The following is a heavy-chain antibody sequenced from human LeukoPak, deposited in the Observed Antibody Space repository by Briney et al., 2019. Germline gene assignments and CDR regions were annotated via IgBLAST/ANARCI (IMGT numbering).Heavy chain of an antibody. D-gene: IGHD3-22*01. V-gene: IGHV3-9*01. CDR1: GFTFDGFA. CDR3: AREDNDSSGYYYFFDY. CDR2: INWNSGSI. Sequence: PGRSLRLSCAASGFTFDGFALFWVRQAPGKGLEYVSGINWNSGSIDYADSVKGRFTISRDNSKNTLYLRMNSLRAEDTAVYYCAREDNDSSGYYYFFDYWGQGTLVTVSS. J-gene: IGHJ4*02.